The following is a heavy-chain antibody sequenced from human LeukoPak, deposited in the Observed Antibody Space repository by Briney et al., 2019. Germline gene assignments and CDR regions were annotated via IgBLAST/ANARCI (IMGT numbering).Heavy chain of an antibody. CDR2: ISSSSSYI. CDR1: GFTFRSYS. J-gene: IGHJ3*02. CDR3: AKDIRELLTAFDI. V-gene: IGHV3-21*01. D-gene: IGHD1-26*01. Sequence: GEPVTLSCAASGFTFRSYSMQWLRQPPARGVEWVSSISSSSSYIYYADSVKGRFTISRDNSKNTLYLQMNSLRAEDTAVYYCAKDIRELLTAFDIWGQGTMVTVSS.